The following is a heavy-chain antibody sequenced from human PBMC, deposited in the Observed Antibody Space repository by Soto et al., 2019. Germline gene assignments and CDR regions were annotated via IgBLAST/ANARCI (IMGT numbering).Heavy chain of an antibody. J-gene: IGHJ2*01. CDR2: IIPIFGTA. CDR3: ARGPLIVVVVAATYCYFDL. CDR1: GGTFSSYA. V-gene: IGHV1-69*12. D-gene: IGHD2-15*01. Sequence: QVQLVQSGAEVKKPGSSVKVSCKASGGTFSSYAISWVRQAPGQGLEWMGGIIPIFGTANYAQKFQGRVTITADESTSTAYMELSSLRSEDTALYYCARGPLIVVVVAATYCYFDLCGRGTLVTVSS.